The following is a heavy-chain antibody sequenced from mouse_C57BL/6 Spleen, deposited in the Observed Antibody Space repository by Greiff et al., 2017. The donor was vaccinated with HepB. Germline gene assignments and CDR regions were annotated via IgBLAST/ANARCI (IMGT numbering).Heavy chain of an antibody. Sequence: QVQLKQSGAELVRPGASVKLSCKASGYTFTDYYINWVKQRPGQGLEWIARIYPGSGNTYYNEKFKGKATLTAEKSSSTAYMQLSSLTSEDSAVYFCARDSSGYVPLDYWGQGTTLTVSS. CDR1: GYTFTDYY. J-gene: IGHJ2*01. V-gene: IGHV1-76*01. CDR2: IYPGSGNT. D-gene: IGHD3-2*02. CDR3: ARDSSGYVPLDY.